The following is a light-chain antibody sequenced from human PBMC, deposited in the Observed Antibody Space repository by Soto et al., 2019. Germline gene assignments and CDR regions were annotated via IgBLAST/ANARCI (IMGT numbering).Light chain of an antibody. CDR2: DAS. J-gene: IGKJ4*01. CDR1: QSVSTY. CDR3: QQRSNWRST. V-gene: IGKV3-11*01. Sequence: EIVLTHFPSTLSLSPVERATLSCRASQSVSTYVAWYQQKPGQAPRLLIYDASTRATGIPARFSGGGSGTDFTLTISNLEPEDIGVYFCQQRSNWRSTFGGGTKVDIK.